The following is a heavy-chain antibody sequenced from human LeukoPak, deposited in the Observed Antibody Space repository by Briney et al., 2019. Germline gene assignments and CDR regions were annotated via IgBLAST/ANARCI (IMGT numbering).Heavy chain of an antibody. Sequence: GASVKVSCKASGGTFSSYAISWVRQAPGQGLEWMGGIIPIFGTANYAQKFQGRVTITTDESTSTAYVELSSLRSEDTAVYYRAISTHCSSTSCYTGFSYYYYMDVWGKGTTVTVSS. J-gene: IGHJ6*03. CDR2: IIPIFGTA. CDR1: GGTFSSYA. D-gene: IGHD2-2*02. CDR3: AISTHCSSTSCYTGFSYYYYMDV. V-gene: IGHV1-69*05.